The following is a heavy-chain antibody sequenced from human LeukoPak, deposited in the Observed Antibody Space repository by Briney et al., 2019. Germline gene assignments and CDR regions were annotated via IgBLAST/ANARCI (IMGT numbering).Heavy chain of an antibody. CDR1: GFTFSSYG. Sequence: GGSLRLSCAAFGFTFSSYGMHWVRQAPGKGLEWVAVIWYDGSNKYYADSVKGRFTISRDNSKNTLYLQMNSLRAEDTAVYYCARARITGTTSTDYWGQGTLVTVSS. J-gene: IGHJ4*02. CDR2: IWYDGSNK. CDR3: ARARITGTTSTDY. D-gene: IGHD1-7*01. V-gene: IGHV3-33*01.